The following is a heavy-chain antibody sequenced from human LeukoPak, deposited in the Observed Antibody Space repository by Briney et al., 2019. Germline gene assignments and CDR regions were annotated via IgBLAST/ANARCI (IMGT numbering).Heavy chain of an antibody. V-gene: IGHV3-23*01. Sequence: GGSLRLSCAASGLIFRTYAMSWVRQAPGRGLEWVSAISDNSGRTYYADSVKGRFTISRDNSKNTLFVQMNSLRAEDTAVYYCAREYDSSWPSWGQGTLVTVSS. CDR2: ISDNSGRT. CDR3: AREYDSSWPS. CDR1: GLIFRTYA. D-gene: IGHD3-22*01. J-gene: IGHJ5*02.